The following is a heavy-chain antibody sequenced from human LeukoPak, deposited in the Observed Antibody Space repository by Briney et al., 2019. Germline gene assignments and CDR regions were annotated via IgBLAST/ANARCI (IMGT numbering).Heavy chain of an antibody. Sequence: SETLSLTCTVSGDSIRSYYWNWVRQPPWKSLEWIGFTHYSGSTFYNPSLKSRVTISVDTSKNQFSLKLSSVTAADTAVYYCARQRYCGGDCYWSHFDYWGQGTLVTVSS. CDR1: GDSIRSYY. J-gene: IGHJ4*02. CDR3: ARQRYCGGDCYWSHFDY. CDR2: THYSGST. D-gene: IGHD2-21*01. V-gene: IGHV4-59*08.